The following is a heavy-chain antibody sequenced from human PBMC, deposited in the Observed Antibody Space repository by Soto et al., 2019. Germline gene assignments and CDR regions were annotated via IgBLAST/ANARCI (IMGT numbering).Heavy chain of an antibody. CDR2: IIPISGRT. Sequence: QVQLVQSGAEVKRPGSSVKVSCEASGGTFSSLGFTWVRQAPGQGLEWMGGIIPISGRTTFAPKFLGRVTITADASTRTTYSELTALTSDDTAIYYCATRGTQGRWLEFADYWGQGTLVTVSS. V-gene: IGHV1-69*01. J-gene: IGHJ4*02. D-gene: IGHD3-10*01. CDR1: GGTFSSLG. CDR3: ATRGTQGRWLEFADY.